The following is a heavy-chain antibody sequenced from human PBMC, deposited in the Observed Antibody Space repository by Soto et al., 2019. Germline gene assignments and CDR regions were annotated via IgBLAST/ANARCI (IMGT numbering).Heavy chain of an antibody. Sequence: ASVKVSCKASGFTFTGYYLHWVRQAPGQGPEWMGWINPNSGGTKYAQKFQGWVTMTRDTSITTAYMGLSNLRSDDTAVYYCARDQGAWPYNWFDFWGQGTLVTVSS. J-gene: IGHJ5*01. CDR3: ARDQGAWPYNWFDF. V-gene: IGHV1-2*04. CDR1: GFTFTGYY. CDR2: INPNSGGT.